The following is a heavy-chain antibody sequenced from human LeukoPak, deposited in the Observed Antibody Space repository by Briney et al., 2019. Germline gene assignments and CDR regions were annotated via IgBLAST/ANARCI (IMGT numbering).Heavy chain of an antibody. CDR2: ISGSGGST. D-gene: IGHD3-10*01. Sequence: PGGSLRLSCAASGFTFSSYAMSWVRQAPGKGLEWVSAISGSGGSTYYADSVKGRFTISRDNSKNTLYLQMNSLRAEDTAVYYCARDDRDYGSGSYPYYGMDVWGQGTTVTVSS. V-gene: IGHV3-23*01. CDR3: ARDDRDYGSGSYPYYGMDV. J-gene: IGHJ6*02. CDR1: GFTFSSYA.